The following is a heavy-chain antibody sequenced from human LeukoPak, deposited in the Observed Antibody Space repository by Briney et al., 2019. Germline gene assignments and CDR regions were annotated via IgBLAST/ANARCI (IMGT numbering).Heavy chain of an antibody. J-gene: IGHJ4*02. CDR2: IYYSGST. D-gene: IGHD3-9*01. Sequence: PLETLSLTCTVSGASIRSHYWSWIRQPPGKGLEWIGYIYYSGSTNYNPSLKSRVTISVDTSKNQFSLKLSSVTAADTAVYYCAREGPYFDSQGPFDYWGQGTLVTVSS. V-gene: IGHV4-59*11. CDR3: AREGPYFDSQGPFDY. CDR1: GASIRSHY.